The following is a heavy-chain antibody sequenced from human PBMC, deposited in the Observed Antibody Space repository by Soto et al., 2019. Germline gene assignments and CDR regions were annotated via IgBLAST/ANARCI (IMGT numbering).Heavy chain of an antibody. Sequence: VRLSCAASGFPFGENAMSWVRQAPGKGLEWVSGISDSGATTYYADSVRGRFTISRDNSKNTLYLQMKSLRAEDSASYYCAKEDTSSGSLDYWGQGALVTVSS. CDR2: ISDSGATT. CDR3: AKEDTSSGSLDY. CDR1: GFPFGENA. J-gene: IGHJ4*02. D-gene: IGHD6-19*01. V-gene: IGHV3-23*01.